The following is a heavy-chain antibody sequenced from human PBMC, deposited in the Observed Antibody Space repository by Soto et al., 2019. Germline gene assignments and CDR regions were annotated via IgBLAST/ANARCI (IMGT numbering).Heavy chain of an antibody. CDR2: IIPIFGTA. Sequence: GASVKVSCKASGGTFSSYAISWVRQAPGQGLEWMGGIIPIFGTANYAQKFQGRVTITADESTSTAYMELSSLRSEDTAVYYCARCGYRYGIHNYYYGMDVWGQGTTVTVSS. CDR3: ARCGYRYGIHNYYYGMDV. CDR1: GGTFSSYA. J-gene: IGHJ6*01. V-gene: IGHV1-69*13. D-gene: IGHD5-18*01.